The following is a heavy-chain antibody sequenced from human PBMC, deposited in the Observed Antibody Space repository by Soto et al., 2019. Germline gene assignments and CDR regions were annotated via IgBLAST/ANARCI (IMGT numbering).Heavy chain of an antibody. J-gene: IGHJ4*02. D-gene: IGHD4-17*01. CDR2: VYSGGST. Sequence: EVQLVQSGGGLVQPGGSLRLSCAASGFTVSWNYMSWVRQAPGKGLEWVSVVYSGGSTNYADSVKRRFTISRDNSKNTLFLQMSSLRPEDTAVYYCARDLGGDYAEPMGFDFWGQGSLVTVSS. CDR3: ARDLGGDYAEPMGFDF. V-gene: IGHV3-66*01. CDR1: GFTVSWNY.